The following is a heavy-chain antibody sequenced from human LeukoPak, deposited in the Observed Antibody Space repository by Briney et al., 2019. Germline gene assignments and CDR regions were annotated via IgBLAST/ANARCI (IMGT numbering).Heavy chain of an antibody. J-gene: IGHJ4*02. Sequence: SVKVSCKASGGTFTSYAISWVRQAPGQGLEWMGRIIPILGIANYAQKFQGRVTITADKSTSTAYMELSSLRSEDTAVYYCARSYYYDSSGYYFDYWGQGTLVTASS. CDR3: ARSYYYDSSGYYFDY. CDR2: IIPILGIA. CDR1: GGTFTSYA. V-gene: IGHV1-69*04. D-gene: IGHD3-22*01.